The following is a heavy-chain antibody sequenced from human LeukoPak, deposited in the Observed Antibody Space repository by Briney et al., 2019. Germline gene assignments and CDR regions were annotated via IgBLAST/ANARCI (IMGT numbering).Heavy chain of an antibody. CDR3: ARADLWFGVDY. J-gene: IGHJ4*02. Sequence: SETLSLTCTVSGGSISSYYWSWIRQPPGKGLEWIGYIYYSGSTNYNPSLKSRVTISVDTSKNQFSLKLSSVTAADTAVYYCARADLWFGVDYWGQGTLVTVSS. CDR2: IYYSGST. V-gene: IGHV4-59*12. CDR1: GGSISSYY. D-gene: IGHD3-10*01.